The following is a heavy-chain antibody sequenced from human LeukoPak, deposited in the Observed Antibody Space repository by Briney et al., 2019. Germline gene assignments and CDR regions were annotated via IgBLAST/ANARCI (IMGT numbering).Heavy chain of an antibody. D-gene: IGHD1-26*01. CDR2: ISFDGKKE. CDR3: AREVGATTVYFDF. Sequence: PGGSMSLSCAASGFYFNNYAMHGVRQAPGKRLDWVARISFDGKKEDYADSVKGRVIISRHNYTNTLYLEMNSLRNDDTAVYFCAREVGATTVYFDFWGQGSLVIVSS. CDR1: GFYFNNYA. J-gene: IGHJ4*02. V-gene: IGHV3-30*04.